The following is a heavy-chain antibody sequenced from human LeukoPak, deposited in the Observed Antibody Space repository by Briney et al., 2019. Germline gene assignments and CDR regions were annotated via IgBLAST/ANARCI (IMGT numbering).Heavy chain of an antibody. D-gene: IGHD3-22*01. Sequence: SETLSLTCTVSGGSISSYYWSWIRQPPGKGLEWIGYIYYSGSTNYNPSLKSRVTISVDTSKNQFSLKLSSVTAADTAVYYCARRASYDASALRGHFFDYWGQGTLVTVSS. J-gene: IGHJ4*02. CDR1: GGSISSYY. CDR3: ARRASYDASALRGHFFDY. V-gene: IGHV4-59*08. CDR2: IYYSGST.